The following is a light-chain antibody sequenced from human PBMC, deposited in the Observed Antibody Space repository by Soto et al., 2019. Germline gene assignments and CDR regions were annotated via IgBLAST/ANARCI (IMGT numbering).Light chain of an antibody. CDR2: GAS. J-gene: IGKJ1*01. Sequence: IVSTQSPGTLSLSPGEIAALSCRASQSVSSSYLAWYQQKPGQAPRLLIYGASSRATGIPDRFSGSGSGTDFTLTISRLEPEDFAVYYCQQYGSSPQTFGQGTKVDI. CDR3: QQYGSSPQT. V-gene: IGKV3-20*01. CDR1: QSVSSSY.